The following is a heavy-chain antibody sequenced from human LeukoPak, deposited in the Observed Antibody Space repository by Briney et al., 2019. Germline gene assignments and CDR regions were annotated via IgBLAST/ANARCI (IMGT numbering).Heavy chain of an antibody. V-gene: IGHV3-11*01. D-gene: IGHD7-27*01. Sequence: PGGSLRPSCAASGFTFSVYYMSWIRQAPGKGLEWVSYISSSSSTIYYADSVKGRFTISRDNAKNSLYLKMNSLRAEDTAVYYCASSGFNGAFDIWGQGTMVTVSS. CDR3: ASSGFNGAFDI. CDR1: GFTFSVYY. CDR2: ISSSSSTI. J-gene: IGHJ3*02.